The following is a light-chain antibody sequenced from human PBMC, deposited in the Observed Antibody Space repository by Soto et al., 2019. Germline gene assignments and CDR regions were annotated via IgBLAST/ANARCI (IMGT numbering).Light chain of an antibody. V-gene: IGLV1-40*01. CDR1: SSNIGAGYD. CDR2: VNN. J-gene: IGLJ1*01. CDR3: QSFDSSLSGPYYV. Sequence: QSVLTQPPSVSGAPGQRVTISCTGNSSNIGAGYDVHWYQQLPGTAPKLLIYVNNNRPSGVPDRFSGSKSGTSASLAITGLQAEDEADYYCQSFDSSLSGPYYVFGTGTKVTVL.